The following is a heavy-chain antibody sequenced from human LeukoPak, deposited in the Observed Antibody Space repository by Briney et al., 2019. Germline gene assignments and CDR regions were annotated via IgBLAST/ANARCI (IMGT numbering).Heavy chain of an antibody. J-gene: IGHJ4*02. V-gene: IGHV1-69*13. CDR1: GGTFSSYA. D-gene: IGHD5-12*01. Sequence: SVKVSCKASGGTFSSYAISWVRQAPGQGLEWMGGITPIFGTANYAQKFQGRVTITADESTSTAYMELSSLRSEDTAVYYCARVRGIVATMSYYFDYGGQGTRVTVSS. CDR3: ARVRGIVATMSYYFDY. CDR2: ITPIFGTA.